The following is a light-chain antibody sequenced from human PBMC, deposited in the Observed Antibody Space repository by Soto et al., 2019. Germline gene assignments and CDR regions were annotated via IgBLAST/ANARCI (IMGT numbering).Light chain of an antibody. J-gene: IGKJ4*02. CDR2: AAS. V-gene: IGKV3-15*01. CDR1: QSVRFR. Sequence: EIVMTQSPATLSVSPGDGATLSCRASQSVRFRLAWYKQKPGQAPRLLISAASSRATGVPARISGSGSGTDFTLTISSLQSEDFAVYYCQQYDDWPPTFGRGTKVEMK. CDR3: QQYDDWPPT.